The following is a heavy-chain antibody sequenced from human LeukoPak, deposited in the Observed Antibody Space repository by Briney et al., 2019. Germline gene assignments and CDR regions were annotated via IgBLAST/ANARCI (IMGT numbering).Heavy chain of an antibody. D-gene: IGHD5-18*01. CDR2: ISSSSSYI. CDR3: ASRQLWLRD. CDR1: GFTFSSYS. V-gene: IGHV3-21*01. J-gene: IGHJ4*02. Sequence: KSGGSLRLSCAASGFTFSSYSMNWVRQAPGEGLEWVSSISSSSSYIYYADSVKGRFTISRDNAKNSLYLQMNSLRAEDTAVYYCASRQLWLRDWGQGTLVTVSS.